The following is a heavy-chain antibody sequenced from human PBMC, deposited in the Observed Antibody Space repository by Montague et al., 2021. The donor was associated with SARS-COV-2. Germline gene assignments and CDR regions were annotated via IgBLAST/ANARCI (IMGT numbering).Heavy chain of an antibody. J-gene: IGHJ5*02. D-gene: IGHD1-1*01. V-gene: IGHV4-59*08. CDR1: GGTVRDYY. Sequence: SETLSLTCTVSGGTVRDYYWKWIRQTPGKGLEWIGYIFYNGYTKYNPSLESRVTLSVDTPGNQFFPSLRSVTASDTATYFCARHSVSEDGTFFRSYFDPWGQGAQVIVSS. CDR3: ARHSVSEDGTFFRSYFDP. CDR2: IFYNGYT.